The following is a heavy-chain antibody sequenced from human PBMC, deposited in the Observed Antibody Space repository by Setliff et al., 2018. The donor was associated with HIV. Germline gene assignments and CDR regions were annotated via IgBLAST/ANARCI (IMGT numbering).Heavy chain of an antibody. Sequence: PSETLSLTCAVYGAPFSDYYWTWIRQTPGKGLEWIGEINHSGSANYNPSLKSRVTISVDTSKNQFSLKLRSVTAADTAVFYCARLTTTYYYDSSAYYHPVWGQGTLVTVSS. J-gene: IGHJ4*02. CDR2: INHSGSA. CDR3: ARLTTTYYYDSSAYYHPV. D-gene: IGHD3-22*01. CDR1: GAPFSDYY. V-gene: IGHV4-34*01.